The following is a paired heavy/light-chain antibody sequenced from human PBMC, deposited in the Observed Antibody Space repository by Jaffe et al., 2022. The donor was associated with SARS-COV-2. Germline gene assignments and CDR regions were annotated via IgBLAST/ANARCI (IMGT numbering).Light chain of an antibody. CDR2: EVN. CDR3: NSYTISSSLV. CDR1: SSDVGGYNY. Sequence: QSALTQPASVSGSPGQSITISCTGTSSDVGGYNYVSWYQQHPGKAPKLIIYEVNHRPSGVSNRFSGSKSGNTASLTISGLQAEDDADYYCNSYTISSSLVFGGGTKVTVL. J-gene: IGLJ3*02. V-gene: IGLV2-14*01.
Heavy chain of an antibody. CDR3: ARPLNYYYYMYV. Sequence: QLQLQESGPGLVKPSETLSLTCTVSGGSISSSNYYWGWIRQPPGKGLEWIGSIYYSGTTYYNPSLQSRLTISVDTSKNQFSLNLTSVTAADTAVYYCARPLNYYYYMYVWGKGTTVTVSS. CDR2: IYYSGTT. CDR1: GGSISSSNYY. J-gene: IGHJ6*03. V-gene: IGHV4-39*01.